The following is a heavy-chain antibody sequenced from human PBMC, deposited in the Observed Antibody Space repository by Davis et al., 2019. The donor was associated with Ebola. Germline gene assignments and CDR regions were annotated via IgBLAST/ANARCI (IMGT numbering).Heavy chain of an antibody. CDR3: ARGRYSGSYYAYYFDY. D-gene: IGHD1-26*01. CDR1: GGSFSGYY. J-gene: IGHJ4*02. V-gene: IGHV4-34*01. Sequence: PSETLSLTCAVYGGSFSGYYWSWIRQPPGKGLEWIGEINHSGSTNYNPSLKSRVTISVDTSKNQFSLKLSSVTAADTAVYYCARGRYSGSYYAYYFDYWGQGTLVTVSS. CDR2: INHSGST.